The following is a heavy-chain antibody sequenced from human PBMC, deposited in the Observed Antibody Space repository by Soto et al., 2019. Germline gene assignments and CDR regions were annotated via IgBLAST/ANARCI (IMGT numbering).Heavy chain of an antibody. CDR3: ARLYNWNYYYYGMDV. V-gene: IGHV1-3*01. CDR1: GYTFTSYA. CDR2: INACNCNT. Sequence: ASVKVSCKASGYTFTSYAMHWVRQAPGQRLELMGLINACNCNTKYSQKFQGRVTITRDTYASTDYMELGSLRSEDMTVYYCARLYNWNYYYYGMDVWGQGTTVTVSS. J-gene: IGHJ6*02. D-gene: IGHD1-1*01.